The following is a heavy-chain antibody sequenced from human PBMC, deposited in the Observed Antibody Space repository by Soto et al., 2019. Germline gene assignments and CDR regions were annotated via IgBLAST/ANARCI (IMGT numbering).Heavy chain of an antibody. CDR3: ARRIYGDWYFDL. V-gene: IGHV4-4*02. CDR2: VHHSGST. J-gene: IGHJ2*01. D-gene: IGHD3-16*01. Sequence: QVQLQESGPGLVKPSGTLSLTCAVSGDSTSNSNWWSWVRQPPGKGLEWIGEVHHSGSTNYNPSLKSRVXIXIXXSKNQFSLKLSSVTAADTAVYYCARRIYGDWYFDLWGRGTLVTVTS. CDR1: GDSTSNSNW.